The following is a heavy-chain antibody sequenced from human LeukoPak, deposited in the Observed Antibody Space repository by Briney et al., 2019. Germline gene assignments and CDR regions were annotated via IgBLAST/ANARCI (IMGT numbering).Heavy chain of an antibody. CDR3: AGGRGRGYSFGLLDY. CDR1: GDSVSSNSAA. V-gene: IGHV6-1*01. J-gene: IGHJ4*02. CDR2: TYYRSKWYN. Sequence: SQTLSLTCAISGDSVSSNSAAWNWIRQSPSRGLEWLGRTYYRSKWYNDYAVSVKSRITINPDTSKNQFSLQLNSVTPEDAAVYYCAGGRGRGYSFGLLDYWGQGTLVTVSS. D-gene: IGHD5-18*01.